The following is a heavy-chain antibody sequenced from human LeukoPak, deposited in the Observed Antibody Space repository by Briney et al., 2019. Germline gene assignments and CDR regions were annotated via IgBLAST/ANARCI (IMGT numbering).Heavy chain of an antibody. J-gene: IGHJ4*02. V-gene: IGHV4-4*02. CDR3: ARDSSSWYRSVGYFDY. D-gene: IGHD6-13*01. CDR2: LYHSGST. Sequence: SETLSLTCAVSGGSISSSNWWSWVRQPPGKGLECIWELYHSGSTNYNPSLKSRVTISVDKSKNQFSLKLSSVTAADTAVYYCARDSSSWYRSVGYFDYWGQGTLVTVSS. CDR1: GGSISSSNW.